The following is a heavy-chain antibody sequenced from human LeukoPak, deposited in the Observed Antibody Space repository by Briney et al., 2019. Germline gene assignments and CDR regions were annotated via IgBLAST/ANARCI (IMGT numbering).Heavy chain of an antibody. J-gene: IGHJ4*02. CDR1: GDSVSSNSAA. D-gene: IGHD6-13*01. Sequence: SQTLSLTCASSGDSVSSNSAARNWIRQSPSRGLEWLGRTFYRSEWYKDYEVSVKSRITINPDTSKNQFSLQLNSVTPEDTAVYYCARDPGSSSWYYFDYWGQGTLVTVSS. CDR2: TFYRSEWYK. V-gene: IGHV6-1*01. CDR3: ARDPGSSSWYYFDY.